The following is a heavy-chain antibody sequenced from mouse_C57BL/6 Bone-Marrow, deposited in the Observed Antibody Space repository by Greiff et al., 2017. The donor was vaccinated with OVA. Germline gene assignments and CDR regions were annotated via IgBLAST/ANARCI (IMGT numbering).Heavy chain of an antibody. CDR3: ARRAVVATDWFAY. CDR1: GYTFTDYA. V-gene: IGHV1-67*01. J-gene: IGHJ3*01. CDR2: ISTYYGDA. Sequence: VQLQQSGPELVRPGVSVKISCKGSGYTFTDYAMHWVKQSHAKSLEWIGVISTYYGDASYNQKFKDKATMTVDKSSSTAYMELRSLTSEDSAVYYWARRAVVATDWFAYWGQGTLVTVSA. D-gene: IGHD1-1*01.